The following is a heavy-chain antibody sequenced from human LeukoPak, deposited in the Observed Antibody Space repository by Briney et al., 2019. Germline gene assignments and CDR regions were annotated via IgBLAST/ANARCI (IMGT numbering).Heavy chain of an antibody. CDR1: GGSISSGGYS. CDR3: ARGGLYYYGSGSYTPFDH. Sequence: SETLSLTCAVSGGSISSGGYSWSWLRQPPGKGLEWIVNIYHSGSTYYNPSLKSRVTISVDRSKNQFSLKLSSVTAAATAVYYCARGGLYYYGSGSYTPFDHWGQGTLVTVSS. D-gene: IGHD3-10*01. V-gene: IGHV4-30-2*01. CDR2: IYHSGST. J-gene: IGHJ5*02.